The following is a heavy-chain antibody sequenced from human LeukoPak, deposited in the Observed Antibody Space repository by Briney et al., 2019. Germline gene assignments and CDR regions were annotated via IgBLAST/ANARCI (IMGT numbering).Heavy chain of an antibody. CDR3: AKAGILWAALSTLDY. CDR2: IYSGGST. Sequence: GGSLRLSCAASGFTVSSNYMSWVRQAPGKGLEWVSVIYSGGSTYYADSVKGRFTISRDNSKNTLYLQMNSLRAEDTAVYYCAKAGILWAALSTLDYWGQGTLVTVSS. D-gene: IGHD2-21*01. J-gene: IGHJ4*02. V-gene: IGHV3-53*01. CDR1: GFTVSSNY.